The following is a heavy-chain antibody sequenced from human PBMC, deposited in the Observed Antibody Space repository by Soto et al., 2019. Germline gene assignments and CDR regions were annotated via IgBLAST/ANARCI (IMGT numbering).Heavy chain of an antibody. CDR1: GGSISSSNW. V-gene: IGHV4-4*02. J-gene: IGHJ6*02. Sequence: PSETLSLTCAVSGGSISSSNWWSWVRQPPGKGLEWIGEIYHSGSTNYNPSLKSRVTISVDKSKNQFSLKLSSVTAADTAVYYCAREGVVVAGGMDVWGQGTTVTVSS. CDR2: IYHSGST. CDR3: AREGVVVAGGMDV. D-gene: IGHD2-15*01.